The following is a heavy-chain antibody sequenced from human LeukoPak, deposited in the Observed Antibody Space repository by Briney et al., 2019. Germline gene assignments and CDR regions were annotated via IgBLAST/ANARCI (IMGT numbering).Heavy chain of an antibody. CDR3: ARVGFDLTGPHDAFDI. Sequence: ASVKVSCKASGYTFTGYYMHWVRQAPGQGREWMGWINPNSGGTNYAQTFQGRVTMNRDRSISTAYMELSRLRSDDTAVYYCARVGFDLTGPHDAFDIWGQGTMVTVSS. CDR2: INPNSGGT. J-gene: IGHJ3*02. V-gene: IGHV1-2*02. D-gene: IGHD3-9*01. CDR1: GYTFTGYY.